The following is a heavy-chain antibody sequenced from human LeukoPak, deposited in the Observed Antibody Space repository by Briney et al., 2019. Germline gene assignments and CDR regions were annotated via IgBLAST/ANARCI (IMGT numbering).Heavy chain of an antibody. CDR1: GLTVSSNY. CDR2: IYRDGRT. V-gene: IGHV3-66*01. Sequence: GGSLRLSCAASGLTVSSNYMSWVRQAPGKGLEWVSVIYRDGRTYYADSVKGRFTISRDNSKNTLYLQMNSLRAEDAAVYYCARDRYYASENYLLFDCWGQGTLVTVPS. J-gene: IGHJ4*02. D-gene: IGHD3-10*01. CDR3: ARDRYYASENYLLFDC.